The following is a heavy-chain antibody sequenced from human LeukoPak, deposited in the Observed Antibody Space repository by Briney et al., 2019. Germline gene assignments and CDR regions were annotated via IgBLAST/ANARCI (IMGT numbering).Heavy chain of an antibody. CDR3: TRQQLDAFDI. CDR1: GFTFSTYW. J-gene: IGHJ3*02. D-gene: IGHD6-13*01. Sequence: GGSLRLSCAASGFTFSTYWMHWVRQAPGTGLVWVSRINSDGSSTTYADSVKGRFTISRDNAKNTLSLLMNSLRAEDTAVYYCTRQQLDAFDIWGPGTMVTVSS. V-gene: IGHV3-74*01. CDR2: INSDGSST.